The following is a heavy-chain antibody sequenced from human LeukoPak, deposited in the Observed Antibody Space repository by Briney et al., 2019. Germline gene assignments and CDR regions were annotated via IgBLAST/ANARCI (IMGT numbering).Heavy chain of an antibody. D-gene: IGHD3-22*01. V-gene: IGHV3-30*02. CDR3: AKGGYSYDSSGHNYLDH. CDR1: GFTFSSYG. J-gene: IGHJ4*02. Sequence: PGGSLRLSCVTSGFTFSSYGMHWVRQAPGKGLEWVAFIRYDGSKKDYADSVKGRFSISRDNTKNTLYLQMNSLRAEDTAVYYCAKGGYSYDSSGHNYLDHWGQGTLVTVSS. CDR2: IRYDGSKK.